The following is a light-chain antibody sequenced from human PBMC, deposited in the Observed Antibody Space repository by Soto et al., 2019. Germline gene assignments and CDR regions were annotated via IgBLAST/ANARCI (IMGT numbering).Light chain of an antibody. CDR2: RAF. V-gene: IGKV3-20*01. J-gene: IGKJ5*01. CDR3: QQYASSIT. Sequence: EIVLTQSPGTLSLSPGERATLSCRASQSVSSSYLAWYQQKPGQAPRLLIYRAFSRATGIPDRFSVSGSGTDFTLTISRLEPEDFAVYYRQQYASSITFGQGTRLEIK. CDR1: QSVSSSY.